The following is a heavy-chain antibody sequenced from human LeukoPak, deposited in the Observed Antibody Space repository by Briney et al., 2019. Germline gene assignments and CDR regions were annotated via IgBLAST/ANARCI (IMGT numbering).Heavy chain of an antibody. CDR2: INHSGST. D-gene: IGHD3-10*01. J-gene: IGHJ4*02. CDR1: GGSFSGYY. Sequence: SETLSLTCAVYGGSFSGYYWSWLRQPPGKGLEWIGEINHSGSTNYNPSLKSRVTISVDTSKNQFSLKLSSVTAADTAVYYCARRPLNYGSGSYLDYWGQGTLVTVSS. V-gene: IGHV4-34*01. CDR3: ARRPLNYGSGSYLDY.